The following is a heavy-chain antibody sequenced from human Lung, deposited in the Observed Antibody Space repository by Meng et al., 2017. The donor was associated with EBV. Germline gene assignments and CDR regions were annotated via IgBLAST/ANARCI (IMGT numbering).Heavy chain of an antibody. D-gene: IGHD3-16*01. CDR2: INTSVGYT. CDR3: ARASRVLGGFDY. V-gene: IGHV1-46*01. CDR1: GYTFTGYY. J-gene: IGHJ4*02. Sequence: QVQLVQSGAEVKKPGASVKVSCKASGYTFTGYYMHWVRQAPGQGLEWMGIINTSVGYTSHAQKFQGRVTMTRDTSTSTVHMEVSSLRSADTAVYYCARASRVLGGFDYWGQGTLGTVAS.